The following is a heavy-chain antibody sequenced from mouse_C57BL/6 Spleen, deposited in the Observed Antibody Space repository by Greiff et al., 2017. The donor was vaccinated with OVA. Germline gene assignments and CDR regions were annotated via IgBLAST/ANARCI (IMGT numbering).Heavy chain of an antibody. V-gene: IGHV5-17*01. CDR3: ARNLLEGYYYAMDY. D-gene: IGHD2-10*01. CDR2: ISSGSSTI. J-gene: IGHJ4*01. CDR1: GFTFSDYG. Sequence: EVNVVESGGGLVKPGGSLKLSCAASGFTFSDYGMHWVRQAPEKGLEWVAYISSGSSTIYYADTVKGRFTISRDNAKNTLFLQMTSLRSEDTAMYYCARNLLEGYYYAMDYWGQGTSVTVSS.